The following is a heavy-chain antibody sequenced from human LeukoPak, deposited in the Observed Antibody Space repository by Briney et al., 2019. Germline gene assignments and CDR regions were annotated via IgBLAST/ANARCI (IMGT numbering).Heavy chain of an antibody. Sequence: PSQTLSLTCTVSGGSISSGGYYWSWIRQQPGKGLEWIGYIYYSGSTYYNPSLKSRVTISVDTSKNQFSLKLSSVTAADTAVYYCARDHWYYDFWSGYYNDAFDIWGQGTMVTVSS. CDR1: GGSISSGGYY. J-gene: IGHJ3*02. CDR3: ARDHWYYDFWSGYYNDAFDI. D-gene: IGHD3-3*01. CDR2: IYYSGST. V-gene: IGHV4-31*03.